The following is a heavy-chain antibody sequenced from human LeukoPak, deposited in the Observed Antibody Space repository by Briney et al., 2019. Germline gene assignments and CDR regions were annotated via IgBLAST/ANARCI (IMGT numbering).Heavy chain of an antibody. CDR2: ISSSSSYT. CDR3: ARWGDSSGYLDY. D-gene: IGHD3-22*01. J-gene: IGHJ4*02. Sequence: GGSLRLSCAASGFTFSDYYMSWIRQAPGKGLEWVSYISSSSSYTNYADSVKGRFTISRDNAKNSLYLQMNSLRAEDTALYYCARWGDSSGYLDYWGQGTLVTVSS. CDR1: GFTFSDYY. V-gene: IGHV3-11*03.